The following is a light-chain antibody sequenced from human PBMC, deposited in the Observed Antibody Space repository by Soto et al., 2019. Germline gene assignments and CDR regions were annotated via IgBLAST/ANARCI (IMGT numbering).Light chain of an antibody. CDR2: GSS. Sequence: EVVLTQSPGTLSLSPGERATLSCRGSQTIHNNYLACYQQRPGQAPRLLIYGSSDRATGIPDRFSGSGSGTDFTLTISRLEPEDFAVYYCHQYGSSPPYTFGQGTKLEI. V-gene: IGKV3-20*01. CDR1: QTIHNNY. J-gene: IGKJ2*01. CDR3: HQYGSSPPYT.